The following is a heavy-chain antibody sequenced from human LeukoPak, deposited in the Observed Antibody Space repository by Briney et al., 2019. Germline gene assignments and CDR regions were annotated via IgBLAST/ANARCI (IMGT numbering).Heavy chain of an antibody. CDR1: GGSFSGYY. CDR2: INHSGST. D-gene: IGHD3-16*01. J-gene: IGHJ3*02. CDR3: ARRGRGGSGAFDI. Sequence: SETLSLTCAVYGGSFSGYYWSWIRQPPGKGLEWIGEINHSGSTNYNPSLKSRVTISVDTSKNQFSLKLSSVTAADTAVYYCARRGRGGSGAFDIWGQGTMVTVSS. V-gene: IGHV4-34*01.